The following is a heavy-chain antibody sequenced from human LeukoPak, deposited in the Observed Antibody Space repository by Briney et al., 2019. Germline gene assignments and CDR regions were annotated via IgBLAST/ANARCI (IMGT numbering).Heavy chain of an antibody. CDR1: GFTFSSYG. CDR2: ISGSGGTT. J-gene: IGHJ3*02. CDR3: ARDSTSLLRFLEWFCAFDI. D-gene: IGHD3-3*01. V-gene: IGHV3-23*01. Sequence: GGSLRLSCAASGFTFSSYGMSWVRQAPGKGLEWVSGISGSGGTTYYADSVKGRFTISRDNSKNTMYLQMKSLRAEDTAVYYCARDSTSLLRFLEWFCAFDIWGQGTMVTASS.